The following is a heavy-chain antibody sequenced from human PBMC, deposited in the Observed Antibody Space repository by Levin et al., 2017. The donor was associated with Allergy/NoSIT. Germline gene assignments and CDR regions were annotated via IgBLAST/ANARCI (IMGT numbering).Heavy chain of an antibody. D-gene: IGHD1-26*01. CDR2: ISYDGSNK. Sequence: GGSLRLSCAASGFTFSSYAMHWVRQAPGKGLEWVAVISYDGSNKYYADSVKGRFTISRDNSKNTLYLQMNSLRAEDTAVYYCARDLVGATTRGSFDYWGQGTLVTVSS. J-gene: IGHJ4*02. CDR1: GFTFSSYA. V-gene: IGHV3-30-3*01. CDR3: ARDLVGATTRGSFDY.